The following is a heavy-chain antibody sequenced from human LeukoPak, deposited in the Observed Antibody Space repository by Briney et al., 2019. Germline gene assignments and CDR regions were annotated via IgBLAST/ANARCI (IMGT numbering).Heavy chain of an antibody. V-gene: IGHV3-23*01. CDR3: AKEGQEEFDVTHIDY. CDR2: ISGSGGST. D-gene: IGHD3-9*01. CDR1: GFTFRNYA. Sequence: GGSLRLSCAASGFTFRNYAMSWVRQAPGKWLEWVSVISGSGGSTFYADSVKGRFTISRDNSKNTLYLQMNSLRAEDTAVYYCAKEGQEEFDVTHIDYWGQGTLVTVFS. J-gene: IGHJ4*02.